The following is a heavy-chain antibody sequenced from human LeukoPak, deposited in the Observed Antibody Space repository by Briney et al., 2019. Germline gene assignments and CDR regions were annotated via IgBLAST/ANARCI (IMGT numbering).Heavy chain of an antibody. Sequence: GGSLRLSCAASGFNVSGYWIHWVRQAPGKGLEWVSRINPDESDKAYADSVKGRFTISRDNAKNTLYLQMNSLRAEDTAVYYCARDRVATIFTYHPMFDSWGPGTLVTVSS. CDR3: ARDRVATIFTYHPMFDS. V-gene: IGHV3-74*01. CDR2: INPDESDK. J-gene: IGHJ5*01. D-gene: IGHD3-10*02. CDR1: GFNVSGYW.